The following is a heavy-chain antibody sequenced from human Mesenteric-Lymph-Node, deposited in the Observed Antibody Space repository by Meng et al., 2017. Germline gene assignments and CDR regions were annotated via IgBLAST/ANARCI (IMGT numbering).Heavy chain of an antibody. D-gene: IGHD6-19*01. J-gene: IGHJ4*02. CDR3: ARVGQWLPIDY. V-gene: IGHV3-23*04. Sequence: EVQLVVCGGDLVQPGGSLRLSCAASGFILSNHRVCWVRQAPGKGLEWVSGISASGDLTYYADSVKGRFTISRDNSKNTLYLQMNSLTAADTAVYYCARVGQWLPIDYWGQGTLVTVSS. CDR1: GFILSNHR. CDR2: ISASGDLT.